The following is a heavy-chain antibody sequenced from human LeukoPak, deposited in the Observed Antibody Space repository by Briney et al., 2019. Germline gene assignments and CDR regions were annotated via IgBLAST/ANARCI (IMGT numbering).Heavy chain of an antibody. CDR2: ISGSGDYI. D-gene: IGHD3-10*01. J-gene: IGHJ4*02. V-gene: IGHV3-21*06. Sequence: PGGSLRLSCAASGFSFSTYDMNWVRQAPGKGLEWVSSISGSGDYIYYADSVKGRFTISRDNAKNSLFLQMDSLRAEDTAVYYCARDRSGVSYYSGQGTLVTVSS. CDR3: ARDRSGVSYY. CDR1: GFSFSTYD.